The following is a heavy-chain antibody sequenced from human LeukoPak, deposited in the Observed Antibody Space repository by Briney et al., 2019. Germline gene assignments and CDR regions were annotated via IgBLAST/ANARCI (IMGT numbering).Heavy chain of an antibody. CDR2: ISGSGDST. CDR1: GFTFSSYA. Sequence: GGSLRLSCAVSGFTFSSYAMSWVRQAPGKGLEWVSVISGSGDSTYYADSVKGRLSISRDNSKNTLYLQMNSLRAEDTAVYYCAKTLSSSHRINWFDPWGQGTLVTVSS. CDR3: AKTLSSSHRINWFDP. D-gene: IGHD6-13*01. V-gene: IGHV3-23*01. J-gene: IGHJ5*02.